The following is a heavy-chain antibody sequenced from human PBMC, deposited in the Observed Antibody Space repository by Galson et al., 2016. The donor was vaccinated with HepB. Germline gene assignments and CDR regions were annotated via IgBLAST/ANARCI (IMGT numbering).Heavy chain of an antibody. D-gene: IGHD6-19*01. CDR3: VAPLKPVAETSPDY. Sequence: SLRLSCAASGIVFSSFGMHWVRQAPGKGLEWVALISHDGSLTYYADSVKGRFTISRSNSKDTLYLQMNTLRVEDAAVYYCVAPLKPVAETSPDYWGRGTLVTASS. CDR1: GIVFSSFG. V-gene: IGHV3-30*03. J-gene: IGHJ4*02. CDR2: ISHDGSLT.